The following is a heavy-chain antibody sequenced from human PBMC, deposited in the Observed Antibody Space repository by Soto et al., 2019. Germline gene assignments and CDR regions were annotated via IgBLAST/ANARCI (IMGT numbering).Heavy chain of an antibody. D-gene: IGHD3-10*01. CDR1: GGSISSYY. CDR2: IYNSGST. V-gene: IGHV4-59*01. CDR3: ARARITMVREVIKYNMDV. J-gene: IGHJ6*02. Sequence: SQTLSLTCAVSGGSISSYYWSWIRRPPGKGLEWIGYIYNSGSTHSNPSLQSRVTISVDTSKNQFSLKLSSVTAADTGIYYCARARITMVREVIKYNMDVWGQGTTVTVSS.